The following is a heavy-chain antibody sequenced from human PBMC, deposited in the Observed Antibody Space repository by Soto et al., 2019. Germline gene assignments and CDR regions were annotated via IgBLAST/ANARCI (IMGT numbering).Heavy chain of an antibody. J-gene: IGHJ6*02. D-gene: IGHD3-10*01. CDR3: AREGRITMVRESHYYYGMDV. Sequence: GGSLRLSCAASGFTFSSYPMNWVRQVPGKGLERVSYISSSTSTIYYADSVKGRFTISRDNAKNSLYLQMNSLRDEDTAVYYCAREGRITMVRESHYYYGMDVWGQGTTVTVSS. CDR2: ISSSTSTI. V-gene: IGHV3-48*02. CDR1: GFTFSSYP.